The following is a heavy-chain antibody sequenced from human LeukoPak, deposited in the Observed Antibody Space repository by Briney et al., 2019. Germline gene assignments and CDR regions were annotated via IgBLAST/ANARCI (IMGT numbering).Heavy chain of an antibody. V-gene: IGHV1-18*01. CDR1: GYTFTSYG. Sequence: GASVKVSCKASGYTFTSYGISWVRQAPGQGLEWMGWISAYNGNTNYAQKLQGRVTMTTDTSTSTAYMELRSLRSDDTAVYYCARDRSYCSSTSCYSGMAWFDPWGQGTLVTVSS. CDR3: ARDRSYCSSTSCYSGMAWFDP. CDR2: ISAYNGNT. D-gene: IGHD2-2*02. J-gene: IGHJ5*02.